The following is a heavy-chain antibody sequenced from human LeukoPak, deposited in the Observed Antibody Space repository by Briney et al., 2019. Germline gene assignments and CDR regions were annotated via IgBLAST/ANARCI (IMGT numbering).Heavy chain of an antibody. V-gene: IGHV3-7*03. J-gene: IGHJ4*02. CDR3: AKAPVTSCSGVYCYPFDY. CDR2: IHEDGSVT. CDR1: GVSFTAYA. Sequence: GGTLRLSCAASGVSFTAYAMSWFRQTPGKGLEWVANIHEDGSVTNYVDSVKGRFTISRDNARNSVHLQLNSLRAEDAAVYYCAKAPVTSCSGVYCYPFDYWGQGTLVTVSS. D-gene: IGHD2-15*01.